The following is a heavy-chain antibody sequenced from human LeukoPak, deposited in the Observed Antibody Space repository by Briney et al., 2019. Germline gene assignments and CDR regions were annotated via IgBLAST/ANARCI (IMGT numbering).Heavy chain of an antibody. CDR3: AARGYCSGTSCLLEY. CDR1: GFTFSSYW. V-gene: IGHV3-74*01. Sequence: GGSLRLSCVASGFTFSSYWMHWVRQVPGKGLVWVSRINSDGSSRNYADSVKGRFTISRDNAKNTLYVQMNSLRVEDAAVYYCAARGYCSGTSCLLEYWGQGSLVTVSS. D-gene: IGHD2-2*01. J-gene: IGHJ4*02. CDR2: INSDGSSR.